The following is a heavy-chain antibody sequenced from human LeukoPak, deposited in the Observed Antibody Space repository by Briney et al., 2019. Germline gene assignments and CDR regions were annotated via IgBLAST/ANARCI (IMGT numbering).Heavy chain of an antibody. CDR2: ISGNGGST. J-gene: IGHJ4*02. Sequence: GGSLRLSCAASGFTVSSNYMSWVRQAPGKGLECVSTISGNGGSTYNPDSVKGRFTISRDNSRNTLYLQMDSLRAEDTAVYYCAKGNDFWSGYSIDYWGQGTLVTVSS. D-gene: IGHD3-3*01. CDR1: GFTVSSNY. CDR3: AKGNDFWSGYSIDY. V-gene: IGHV3-23*01.